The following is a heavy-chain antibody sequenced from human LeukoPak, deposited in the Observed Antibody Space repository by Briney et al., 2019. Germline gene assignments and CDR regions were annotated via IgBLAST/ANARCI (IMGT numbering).Heavy chain of an antibody. CDR2: IYYSGST. J-gene: IGHJ5*02. V-gene: IGHV4-59*05. D-gene: IGHD1-26*01. CDR3: ARAHIRAWFDP. CDR1: GGSISSYY. Sequence: SETLSLTCTVSGGSISSYYWSWIRQPPGKGLEWIGSIYYSGSTYYNPSLKSRVTISVDTSKNQFSLKLSSVTAADTAVYYCARAHIRAWFDPWGQGTLVTVSS.